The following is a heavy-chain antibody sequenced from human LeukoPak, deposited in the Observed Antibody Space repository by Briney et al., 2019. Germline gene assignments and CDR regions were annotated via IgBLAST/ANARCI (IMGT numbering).Heavy chain of an antibody. V-gene: IGHV4-34*01. CDR2: INHSGST. J-gene: IGHJ5*02. CDR1: GGSFSGYY. Sequence: SETLSLTCAVYGGSFSGYYWSWIRQPPGKGLEWIGEINHSGSTNYNPSLKSRVTISVDTPKNQFSLKLSSVTAADTAVYYCARNRATTRGSRFDPWGQGTLVTVSS. CDR3: ARNRATTRGSRFDP. D-gene: IGHD1-26*01.